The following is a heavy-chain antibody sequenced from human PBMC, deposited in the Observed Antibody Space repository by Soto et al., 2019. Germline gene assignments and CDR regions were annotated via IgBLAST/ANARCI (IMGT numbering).Heavy chain of an antibody. CDR2: ISYDGSNK. J-gene: IGHJ6*02. Sequence: PGGSLRLSCAASGFTFSSYGMHWVRQAPGKGLEWVAIISYDGSNKYYADSVKGRFTISRDNSKNTLYLQMNSLRAEDTAIYYGAKDGRGYSYGLCMDVWGQGTTVTVSS. CDR3: AKDGRGYSYGLCMDV. V-gene: IGHV3-30*18. CDR1: GFTFSSYG. D-gene: IGHD5-18*01.